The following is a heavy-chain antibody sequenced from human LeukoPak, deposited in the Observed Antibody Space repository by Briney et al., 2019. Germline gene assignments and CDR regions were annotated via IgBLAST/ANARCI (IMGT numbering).Heavy chain of an antibody. CDR2: ISYDGNNY. CDR3: ARRPFGYNWFDP. Sequence: PGRSLRLSCAASGFTFSRHAMHWVRQAPGKGLEWVAVISYDGNNYYYGDSVKGRFTISRDNSKNTLYLQMNSLRAEDTAVYYCARRPFGYNWFDPWGQGTLVTVSS. CDR1: GFTFSRHA. V-gene: IGHV3-30*03. J-gene: IGHJ5*02. D-gene: IGHD3-16*01.